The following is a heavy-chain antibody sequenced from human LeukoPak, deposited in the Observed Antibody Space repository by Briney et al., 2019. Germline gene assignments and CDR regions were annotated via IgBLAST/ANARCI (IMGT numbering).Heavy chain of an antibody. CDR2: IYYSGST. J-gene: IGHJ4*02. D-gene: IGHD3-3*01. CDR1: GGSISSYY. CDR3: ARGVGFLVDY. Sequence: SETLSLTCTVSGGSISSYYWSWIRQPPGKGLEWIGYIYYSGSTNYNPSLKSRVTISVDTSKNQFSLKLSSVTAADTAVYYYARGVGFLVDYWGQGTLVTVSS. V-gene: IGHV4-59*01.